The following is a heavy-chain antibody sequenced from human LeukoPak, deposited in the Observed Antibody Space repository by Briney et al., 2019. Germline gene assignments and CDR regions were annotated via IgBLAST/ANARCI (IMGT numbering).Heavy chain of an antibody. CDR1: GFTFSSYG. J-gene: IGHJ4*02. D-gene: IGHD5-12*01. V-gene: IGHV3-33*01. CDR2: IWYDGSNK. CDR3: AREGGYDYGDDY. Sequence: GRSLRLSCAASGFTFSSYGVHWVRQAPGKGLEWVAVIWYDGSNKYYADSVKGRFTISRDNSKNTLYLQMNSLRAEDTAVYYCAREGGYDYGDDYWGQGTLVTVSS.